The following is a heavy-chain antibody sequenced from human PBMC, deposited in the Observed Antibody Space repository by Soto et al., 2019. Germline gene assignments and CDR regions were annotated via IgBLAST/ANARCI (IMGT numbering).Heavy chain of an antibody. Sequence: EVQLVQSGAEVKKPGESLKISCKGSGYSFTSYWIGWVRQMPGKGLEWMGIIYPGDSDTRYSPSFQGQVTISADKSISTAYLQWSSLKASDTAMYYCARADCSGGSCYFWVWEYYFDYWGQGTLVTVSS. J-gene: IGHJ4*02. CDR3: ARADCSGGSCYFWVWEYYFDY. CDR2: IYPGDSDT. CDR1: GYSFTSYW. V-gene: IGHV5-51*01. D-gene: IGHD2-15*01.